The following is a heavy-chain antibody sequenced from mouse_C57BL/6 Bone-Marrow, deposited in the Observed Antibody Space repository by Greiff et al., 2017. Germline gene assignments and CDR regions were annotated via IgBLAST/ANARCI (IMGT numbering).Heavy chain of an antibody. CDR1: GFNIKDDY. CDR2: IDPEDGDT. Sequence: VQLQQSGAELVRPGASVKLSCTASGFNIKDDYMHWVKQRPEQGLEWIGWIDPEDGDTEYASKFQGKATITANTSSNTAYLQLSSLTSEDTAVDYCTTYYGSSDAMDYWGQGTSVTVSS. J-gene: IGHJ4*01. V-gene: IGHV14-4*01. D-gene: IGHD1-1*01. CDR3: TTYYGSSDAMDY.